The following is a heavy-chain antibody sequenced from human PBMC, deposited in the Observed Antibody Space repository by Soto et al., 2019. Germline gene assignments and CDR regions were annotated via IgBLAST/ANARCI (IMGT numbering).Heavy chain of an antibody. J-gene: IGHJ3*02. V-gene: IGHV4-34*01. D-gene: IGHD6-19*01. CDR3: ARTGYSSGWYKAAFDI. CDR2: INHSGST. CDR1: GGSFSGYY. Sequence: SETLSLTCAVYGGSFSGYYWSWIRQPPGKGLEWIGEINHSGSTNYNPSLKSRVTISVDTSKNQFPLKLSSVTAADTAVYYCARTGYSSGWYKAAFDIWGQGTMVTVSS.